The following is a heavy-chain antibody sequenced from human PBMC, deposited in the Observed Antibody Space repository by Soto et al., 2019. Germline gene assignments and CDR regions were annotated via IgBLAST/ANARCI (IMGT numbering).Heavy chain of an antibody. D-gene: IGHD6-19*01. J-gene: IGHJ4*02. V-gene: IGHV4-34*01. Sequence: QVQLQQWGAGRLKPSETLSLTCSVYGGSFSGYYWSWIRQPPGKGLEWIGEINQSGGTNYNPSLKSRVTMSVDTSKNQFSLKLSSVTAADTAVYYCARVTSGLGPDYWGQGSLVTVSS. CDR3: ARVTSGLGPDY. CDR2: INQSGGT. CDR1: GGSFSGYY.